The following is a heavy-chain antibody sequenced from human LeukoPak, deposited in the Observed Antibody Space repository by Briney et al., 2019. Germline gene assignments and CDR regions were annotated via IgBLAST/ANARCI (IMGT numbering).Heavy chain of an antibody. V-gene: IGHV4-59*08. CDR3: ARHSRWLHVYDY. D-gene: IGHD6-19*01. CDR2: IYYSGST. CDR1: GGSISSYY. Sequence: SQTLSLTCTVSGGSISSYYGSWIRQPPGKGLEWIGYIYYSGSTNYNPSLKSRVTISVDTSKSQFSLKLSSVTAADTAVYYCARHSRWLHVYDYWGQGTLVTVSS. J-gene: IGHJ4*02.